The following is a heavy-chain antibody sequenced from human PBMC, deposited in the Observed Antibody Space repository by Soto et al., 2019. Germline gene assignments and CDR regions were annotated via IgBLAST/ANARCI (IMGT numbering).Heavy chain of an antibody. J-gene: IGHJ3*02. CDR2: IYYSGST. CDR3: ARGHKIVVVNMSQSGFDI. CDR1: GGSISSGGYY. Sequence: QVQLQESGPGLVKPSQTLSLTCTVSGGSISSGGYYWSWIRQHPGKGLEWIGYIYYSGSTYYNPSLKSGFTISVDTSKNQFSLKLSSVTAADTAVYYCARGHKIVVVNMSQSGFDIWGQGTMVTVSS. D-gene: IGHD3-22*01. V-gene: IGHV4-31*03.